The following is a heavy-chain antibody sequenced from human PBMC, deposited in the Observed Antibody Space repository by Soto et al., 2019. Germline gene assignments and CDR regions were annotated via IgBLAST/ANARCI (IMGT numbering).Heavy chain of an antibody. V-gene: IGHV1-8*01. CDR1: GYTFTSYD. J-gene: IGHJ5*02. CDR3: ARGLYCSSTSCYTDNWFDP. Sequence: GASVKVSCKASGYTFTSYDINWVRQATGQGLEWMGWMNPNSGNTGYAQKFQGRVTMTRNTSISTAYMELSSLRSEDTAVYYCARGLYCSSTSCYTDNWFDPWGHGTLVTVSS. D-gene: IGHD2-2*02. CDR2: MNPNSGNT.